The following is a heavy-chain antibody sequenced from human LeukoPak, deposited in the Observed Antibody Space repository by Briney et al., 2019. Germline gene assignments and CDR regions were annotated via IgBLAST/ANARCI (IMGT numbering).Heavy chain of an antibody. CDR3: ARGSYYFDY. V-gene: IGHV3-53*01. CDR2: IYPDGRP. Sequence: PGGSLRLSCAASGVTVSTIYMGWVRQAPGKGLDWVSVIYPDGRPYYAESVKGRFTISRDSSENTLFLQMNSLRAEDTAVYYCARGSYYFDYWGQGTLVTVSS. CDR1: GVTVSTIY. J-gene: IGHJ4*02.